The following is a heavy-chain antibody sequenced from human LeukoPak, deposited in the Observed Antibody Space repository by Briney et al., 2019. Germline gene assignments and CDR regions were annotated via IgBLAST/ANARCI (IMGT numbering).Heavy chain of an antibody. J-gene: IGHJ5*02. Sequence: PSQTLSLTCAVSGGSISSGCYYWSWIRQHPGKGLEWIGYIFYSESTYYTPSLKSRVTISVDTSKNQFSLKLSSVTAADTAVYYCGRDQEGRGGFDPWGQGTLVTVSS. CDR1: GGSISSGCYY. D-gene: IGHD3-16*01. CDR3: GRDQEGRGGFDP. CDR2: IFYSEST. V-gene: IGHV4-31*11.